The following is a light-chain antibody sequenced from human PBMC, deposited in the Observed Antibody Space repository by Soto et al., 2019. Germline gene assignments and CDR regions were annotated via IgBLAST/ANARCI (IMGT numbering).Light chain of an antibody. Sequence: EIVLTQSPGTLSLSPGERATLSCRANQTVSSSYLAWYLQTPDQAPRLLIYGASSRATGIPDRFSGSGSGTDFTLTISRLEPEDFAVYYCQQYGSSPLTFGGGTKVEIK. CDR1: QTVSSSY. V-gene: IGKV3-20*01. J-gene: IGKJ4*01. CDR3: QQYGSSPLT. CDR2: GAS.